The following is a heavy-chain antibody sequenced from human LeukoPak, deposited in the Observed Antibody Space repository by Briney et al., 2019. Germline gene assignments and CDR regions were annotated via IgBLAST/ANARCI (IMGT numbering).Heavy chain of an antibody. D-gene: IGHD6-19*01. Sequence: RGESLKISCKSSGYSFTGYWIGWVRQMPGKGLEWMGIIYPGGSDTRYSPSFQGQVTISADRSISTAYLQWSILKASDTAMYDCARPRERGLGVAIDYWGQGTLVTVSS. J-gene: IGHJ4*02. CDR2: IYPGGSDT. CDR1: GYSFTGYW. V-gene: IGHV5-51*01. CDR3: ARPRERGLGVAIDY.